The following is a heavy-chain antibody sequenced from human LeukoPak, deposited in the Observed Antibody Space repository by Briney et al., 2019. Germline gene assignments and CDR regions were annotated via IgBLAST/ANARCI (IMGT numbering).Heavy chain of an antibody. CDR3: ARDLYSSSGPYYYYYYYMDV. CDR1: GYTFTSYY. D-gene: IGHD6-6*01. CDR2: INPSGGST. Sequence: GASVKVSCKASGYTFTSYYMHWVRQAPGQGLEWMGIINPSGGSTSYAQKFQGRVTMTRDMSTSTVYMELSSLRSEDTAVYYCARDLYSSSGPYYYYYYYMDVWGKGTTVTVSS. J-gene: IGHJ6*03. V-gene: IGHV1-46*01.